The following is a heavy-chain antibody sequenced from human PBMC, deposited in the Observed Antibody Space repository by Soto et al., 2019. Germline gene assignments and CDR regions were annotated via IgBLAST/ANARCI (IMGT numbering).Heavy chain of an antibody. CDR1: GYTFTSYG. Sequence: ASVKVSCKASGYTFTSYGISWVRQAPGQGLEWMGWISAYNGNTNYAQKLQGRVTMTTDTSTSTAYMELRSLRSDDTAVYYCARDSLTRYYDILTGYYKDNWFDPWGQGTLVTVSS. D-gene: IGHD3-9*01. CDR3: ARDSLTRYYDILTGYYKDNWFDP. V-gene: IGHV1-18*01. J-gene: IGHJ5*02. CDR2: ISAYNGNT.